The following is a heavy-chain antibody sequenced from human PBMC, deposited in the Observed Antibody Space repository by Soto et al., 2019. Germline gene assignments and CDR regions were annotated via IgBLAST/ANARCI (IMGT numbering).Heavy chain of an antibody. V-gene: IGHV3-23*01. CDR3: TRVASSWGFAFDL. D-gene: IGHD3-16*01. Sequence: EVQLLESGGGLVQPGGSLRLSCAASGFTFSHYAMSWVRQAPGKGLQWVSTIFGSGAPTHYADSVKGRFGISRDNSNNMLFLEMNSLKDEDTAVYYCTRVASSWGFAFDLWGQGTRVAVSS. CDR1: GFTFSHYA. CDR2: IFGSGAPT. J-gene: IGHJ3*01.